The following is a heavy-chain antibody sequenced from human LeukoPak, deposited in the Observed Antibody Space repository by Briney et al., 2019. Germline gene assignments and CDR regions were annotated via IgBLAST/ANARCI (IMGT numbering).Heavy chain of an antibody. CDR3: ARARSGWYLDY. V-gene: IGHV1-69*13. Sequence: AASVKVSCKASGGTFSSYAISWVRQAPGQGLEWMGGIIPIFGTANYAQKFQGRVTITADESTSTAYMELSSLRSEDTAVYYYARARSGWYLDYWGQGTLVTVSS. CDR1: GGTFSSYA. CDR2: IIPIFGTA. D-gene: IGHD6-19*01. J-gene: IGHJ4*02.